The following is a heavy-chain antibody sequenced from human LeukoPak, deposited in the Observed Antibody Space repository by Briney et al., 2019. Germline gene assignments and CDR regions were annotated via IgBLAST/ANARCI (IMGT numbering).Heavy chain of an antibody. CDR3: ARELWFVNAPGSWFDP. J-gene: IGHJ5*02. CDR1: GDSISSGDYS. Sequence: PSQTLSLTCAVSGDSISSGDYSWSWIRQPSGKGLEWLGYIFHSGSSYYNPSLKSRVTISVDRSKNQFSLRLTSVTAADTAVYYCARELWFVNAPGSWFDPWGQGTLATVSS. V-gene: IGHV4-30-2*01. CDR2: IFHSGSS. D-gene: IGHD3-10*01.